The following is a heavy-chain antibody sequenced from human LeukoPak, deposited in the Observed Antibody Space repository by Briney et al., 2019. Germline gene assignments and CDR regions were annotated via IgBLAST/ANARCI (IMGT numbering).Heavy chain of an antibody. Sequence: SETLSLTCSVSGYSINNGYYWGWIRQPPGKGLEWIGSIYHSGRTYYNPSLKNRVTISVDTSKDQFSLKLGSVTAADTVVYYCARENGDYDYWGQGTLVTVSS. D-gene: IGHD4-17*01. J-gene: IGHJ4*02. V-gene: IGHV4-38-2*02. CDR1: GYSINNGYY. CDR3: ARENGDYDY. CDR2: IYHSGRT.